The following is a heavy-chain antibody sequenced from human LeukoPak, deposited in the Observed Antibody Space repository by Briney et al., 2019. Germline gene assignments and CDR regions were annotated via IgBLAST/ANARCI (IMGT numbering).Heavy chain of an antibody. J-gene: IGHJ5*02. Sequence: SGTLSLTCAVSGGSISSSNWWSWVRQPPGKGLEWIGEIYHSGSTNYNPSLKSRVTISVDTSKNQFSLKLSSVTAADTAVYYCARTPYYYENENWFDPWGQGTLVTVSS. CDR2: IYHSGST. V-gene: IGHV4-4*02. CDR1: GGSISSSNW. D-gene: IGHD3-22*01. CDR3: ARTPYYYENENWFDP.